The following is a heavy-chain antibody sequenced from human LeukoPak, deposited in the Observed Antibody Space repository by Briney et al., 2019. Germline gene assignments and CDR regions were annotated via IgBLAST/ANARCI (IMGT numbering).Heavy chain of an antibody. CDR1: GGSISSYY. V-gene: IGHV4-59*08. D-gene: IGHD2-2*01. CDR3: ARQFSFCSSTSCYDNWFDP. J-gene: IGHJ5*02. CDR2: IYYSGST. Sequence: PSETLSLTCTVSGGSISSYYWSWIRQPPGKGLEWIGYIYYSGSTNYNPSLKSRVTISVDTSKNQFSLKLSSVTAADTAVYYCARQFSFCSSTSCYDNWFDPWGQGTLVTVSS.